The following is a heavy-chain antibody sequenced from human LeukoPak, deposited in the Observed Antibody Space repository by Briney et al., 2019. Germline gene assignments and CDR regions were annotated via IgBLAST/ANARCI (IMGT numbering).Heavy chain of an antibody. CDR1: GGSISSSSYY. D-gene: IGHD6-19*01. CDR2: IYYSGST. J-gene: IGHJ4*02. CDR3: ARTLAVAPADY. V-gene: IGHV4-39*01. Sequence: SETLSLTCTVSGGSISSSSYYWGWIRQPPGKGLEWIGSIYYSGSTYYNPSLKSRVTKSVDTSKNQFSLKLSSVTAADTAVYYCARTLAVAPADYWGQGTLVTVSS.